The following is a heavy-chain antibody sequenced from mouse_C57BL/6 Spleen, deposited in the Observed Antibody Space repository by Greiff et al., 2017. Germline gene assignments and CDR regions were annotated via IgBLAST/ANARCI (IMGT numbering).Heavy chain of an antibody. CDR2: IDPSDSYT. CDR1: GYTFTSYW. V-gene: IGHV1-69*01. D-gene: IGHD2-2*01. CDR3: ARPQSGYDEGAWFAY. J-gene: IGHJ3*01. Sequence: QVQLQQPGAELVMPGASVKLSCKASGYTFTSYWMHWVKQRPGRGLEWIGEIDPSDSYTNYNQKFKGKSTLTVDKSSSTAYMQLSSLTSEDSAVYYCARPQSGYDEGAWFAYWGQGTLVTVSA.